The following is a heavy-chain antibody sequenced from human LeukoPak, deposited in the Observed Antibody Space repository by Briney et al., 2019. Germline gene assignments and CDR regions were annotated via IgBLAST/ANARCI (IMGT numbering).Heavy chain of an antibody. Sequence: SETLSLTCAVSDDSFSSHYWTWIRQPPGKGLEWIGYISYIGSTNYNPSLKSRVTISIDTSKNHFSLKLSSVIAADTAVYYCARDLVTVTKGFDIWGQGTMVSVSS. CDR1: DDSFSSHY. V-gene: IGHV4-59*11. CDR3: ARDLVTVTKGFDI. D-gene: IGHD4-17*01. CDR2: ISYIGST. J-gene: IGHJ3*02.